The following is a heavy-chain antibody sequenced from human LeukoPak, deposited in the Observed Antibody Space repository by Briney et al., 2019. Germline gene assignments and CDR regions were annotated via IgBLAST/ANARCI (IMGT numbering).Heavy chain of an antibody. J-gene: IGHJ4*02. D-gene: IGHD3-9*01. V-gene: IGHV3-23*01. CDR3: ASWRLRSGRATGIDY. CDR2: ISGGGSRT. Sequence: GGSLRLSCAASGFTFSSYAMSWVRQAPGKGLEWASVISGGGSRTYYAASVKGRFTISRDNSENTLYLQMNSLRAEDTAVYYCASWRLRSGRATGIDYWGQGTLVTVSS. CDR1: GFTFSSYA.